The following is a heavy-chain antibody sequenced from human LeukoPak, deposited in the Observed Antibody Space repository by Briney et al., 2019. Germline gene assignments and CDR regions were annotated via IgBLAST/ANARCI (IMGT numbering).Heavy chain of an antibody. CDR1: GFTLSSYA. D-gene: IGHD2-15*01. CDR2: ISGSGGGA. Sequence: GGSLRLSCTASGFTLSSYALSWVRQAPGKGLEWVSAISGSGGGAYYADSVRGRFTISRDNSKNTLFLQMNSLRAEDTAVYYCAVVVVDAFDIWGQGTMVTVSS. J-gene: IGHJ3*02. CDR3: AVVVVDAFDI. V-gene: IGHV3-23*01.